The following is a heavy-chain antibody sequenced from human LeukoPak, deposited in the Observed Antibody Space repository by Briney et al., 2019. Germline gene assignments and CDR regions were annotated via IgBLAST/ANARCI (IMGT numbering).Heavy chain of an antibody. CDR1: GYTFTGYY. Sequence: ASVKVSCKASGYTFTGYYMHWVRQPPGQGLEWMGWINPNSGGTNYAQKFQGRVTMTRDTSISTAYMELSRLRSDDTAVYYCARGLLRRQQLVRGDYWGQGTLVTVSS. V-gene: IGHV1-2*02. CDR3: ARGLLRRQQLVRGDY. J-gene: IGHJ4*02. D-gene: IGHD6-13*01. CDR2: INPNSGGT.